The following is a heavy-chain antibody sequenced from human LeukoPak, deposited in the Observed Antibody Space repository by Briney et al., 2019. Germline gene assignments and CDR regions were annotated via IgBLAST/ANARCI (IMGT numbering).Heavy chain of an antibody. D-gene: IGHD2-2*01. CDR1: GFTFSSYS. CDR3: ASTIGYCSSTSCYGPSWFDP. V-gene: IGHV3-21*01. CDR2: ISSSSSYI. J-gene: IGHJ5*02. Sequence: GGSLRLSCAASGFTFSSYSMNWVRQAPGKGLEWVSSISSSSSYIYYADSVKGRFTISRDNSKNTLYLQMNSLRAEDTAVYYCASTIGYCSSTSCYGPSWFDPWGQGTLVTVSS.